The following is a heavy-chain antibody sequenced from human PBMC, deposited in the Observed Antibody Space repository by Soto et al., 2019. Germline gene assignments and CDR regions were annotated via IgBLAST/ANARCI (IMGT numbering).Heavy chain of an antibody. CDR3: ARDRLPGRYCSCGSCYKDWFDP. V-gene: IGHV1-18*01. D-gene: IGHD2-15*01. CDR2: ITAYNGNT. J-gene: IGHJ5*02. Sequence: QVPLVQSGAEVKKPGASVKVSCKASGYTFTNYGINWVRQAPGQGLAWMGGITAYNGNTNYAQTLQGRVTMTTDTSTSTAYMELRSLRADDTAVYYCARDRLPGRYCSCGSCYKDWFDPCGQGTLVTVSS. CDR1: GYTFTNYG.